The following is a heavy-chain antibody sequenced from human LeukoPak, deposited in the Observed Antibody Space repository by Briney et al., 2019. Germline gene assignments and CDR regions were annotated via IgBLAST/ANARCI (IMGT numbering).Heavy chain of an antibody. D-gene: IGHD4-23*01. CDR2: ISSGSTYT. Sequence: GGSLRLSCEVSGFTFSDHYMSWIRQAPGKRLEWVSYISSGSTYTNYADSVEGRFIISRDNAKNSLYLQMNSLRAEDTAVYYCARGDYGGDYFDYWGQGTLVTVSS. CDR1: GFTFSDHY. V-gene: IGHV3-11*05. CDR3: ARGDYGGDYFDY. J-gene: IGHJ4*02.